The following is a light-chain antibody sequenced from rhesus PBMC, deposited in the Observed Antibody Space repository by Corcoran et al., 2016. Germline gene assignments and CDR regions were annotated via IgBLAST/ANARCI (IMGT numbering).Light chain of an antibody. CDR1: QRVGSV. CDR3: QQRSNLWT. Sequence: ETVVTQSLATLSLSPGERATLSRRASQRVGSVFVWYQQRPGQAPRLFIYGAASRPTGIPDRFSGSGSGTDFTLTISSLEPEDVGVYYCQQRSNLWTFGQGTKVEIK. V-gene: IGKV3-24*04. J-gene: IGKJ1*01. CDR2: GAA.